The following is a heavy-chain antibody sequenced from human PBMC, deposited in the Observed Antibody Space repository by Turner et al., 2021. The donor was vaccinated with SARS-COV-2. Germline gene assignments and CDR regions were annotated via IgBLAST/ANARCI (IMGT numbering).Heavy chain of an antibody. J-gene: IGHJ4*02. Sequence: QVQQVESGGSVVQPGWSLRLSCAASGFTFSRYGMPWVRQAPGKGLEWGAVIWYDGSNKYYADTVKGRFTISRDNSKNTLYLQMNTLRAEDTAVYYCAKSGFGYSSGWGYFDYWGQGTLVTVSS. CDR2: IWYDGSNK. D-gene: IGHD6-19*01. V-gene: IGHV3-33*06. CDR1: GFTFSRYG. CDR3: AKSGFGYSSGWGYFDY.